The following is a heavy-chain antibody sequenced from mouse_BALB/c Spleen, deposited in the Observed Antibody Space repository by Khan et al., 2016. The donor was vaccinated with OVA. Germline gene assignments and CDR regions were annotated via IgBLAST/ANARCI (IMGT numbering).Heavy chain of an antibody. CDR2: IWSGGST. V-gene: IGHV2-2*02. CDR3: ARNFYYYGSRNAMDY. CDR1: GFSLTSYG. J-gene: IGHJ4*01. D-gene: IGHD1-1*01. Sequence: VELVESGPGLVQPSQSLSITCTVSGFSLTSYGVYWVRQSPGKGLEWLGVIWSGGSTDYNAAFISRLSISKDNSKSQVFFKMNSLQANDTAIYYCARNFYYYGSRNAMDYWGQGTSVTVSS.